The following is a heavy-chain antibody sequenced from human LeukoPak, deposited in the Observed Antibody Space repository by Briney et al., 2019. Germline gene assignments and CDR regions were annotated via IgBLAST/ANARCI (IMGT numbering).Heavy chain of an antibody. Sequence: GASVKVSCKASGGTFSSYAISWVRQAPGQGLEWMGGIIPIFGTANYAQKFQGRVTITADKSTSTAYMELSSLRSEDMAVYYCARGPYCSGGNCYFDYWGQGTLVTVSS. J-gene: IGHJ4*02. CDR2: IIPIFGTA. CDR1: GGTFSSYA. D-gene: IGHD2-15*01. CDR3: ARGPYCSGGNCYFDY. V-gene: IGHV1-69*06.